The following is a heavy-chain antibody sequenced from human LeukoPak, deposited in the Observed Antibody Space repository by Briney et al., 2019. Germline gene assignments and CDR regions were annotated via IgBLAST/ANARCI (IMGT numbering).Heavy chain of an antibody. CDR3: ARDGASGSPLDYYYYYMDV. D-gene: IGHD6-6*01. CDR1: GYTFTGYY. J-gene: IGHJ6*03. Sequence: ASVKVSCKASGYTFTGYYTHWVRQAPGQGLEWMGWINPNSGGTNYAQKFQGRVTMTRDTSISTAYMELSRLRSDDTAVYYCARDGASGSPLDYYYYYMDVWGKGTTVTVSS. CDR2: INPNSGGT. V-gene: IGHV1-2*02.